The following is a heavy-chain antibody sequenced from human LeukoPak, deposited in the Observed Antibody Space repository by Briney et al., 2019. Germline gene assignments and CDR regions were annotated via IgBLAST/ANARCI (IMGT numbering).Heavy chain of an antibody. V-gene: IGHV1-2*02. J-gene: IGHJ4*02. CDR2: INPNSGGT. CDR1: GYTFTGYY. D-gene: IGHD3-9*01. CDR3: ARGYDILTGYFLGDY. Sequence: GASVKVSCKASGYTFTGYYMHWVRQAPGQGLEWMGWINPNSGGTNYVQKFQGRVTMTRDTSISTAYMELSRLRSDDTAVYYCARGYDILTGYFLGDYWGQGTLVTVSS.